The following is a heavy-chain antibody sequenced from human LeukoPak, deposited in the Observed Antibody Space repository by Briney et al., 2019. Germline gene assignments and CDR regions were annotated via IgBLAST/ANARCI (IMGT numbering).Heavy chain of an antibody. CDR3: ARDWGRSGYYLPFDY. CDR1: GYTFTSYG. V-gene: IGHV1-18*01. J-gene: IGHJ4*02. Sequence: ASVKVSCKASGYTFTSYGISWVRHAPGQGLDWMVWISAYNGNTNYAQKLQGRVTITTDTSTSTAYMELRSLRSDATAVYYCARDWGRSGYYLPFDYWGQGTLVTVSS. CDR2: ISAYNGNT. D-gene: IGHD3-22*01.